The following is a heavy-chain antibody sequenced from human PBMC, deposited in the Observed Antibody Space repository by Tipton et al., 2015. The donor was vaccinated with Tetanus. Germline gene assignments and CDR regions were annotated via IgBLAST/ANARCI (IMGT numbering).Heavy chain of an antibody. D-gene: IGHD6-19*01. CDR3: ARENSVAGTRAFDY. J-gene: IGHJ4*02. CDR2: LWPGGSIK. Sequence: QLVQSGGGVVQPGRSLRLSCAASGSTFSSYSMHWVRQVPGKGLEWVASLWPGGSIKHYVDSVKGRFAISRDNFKNTVYLEMSTLRAEDTALYYCARENSVAGTRAFDYWGQGTLVTVSS. V-gene: IGHV3-33*01. CDR1: GSTFSSYS.